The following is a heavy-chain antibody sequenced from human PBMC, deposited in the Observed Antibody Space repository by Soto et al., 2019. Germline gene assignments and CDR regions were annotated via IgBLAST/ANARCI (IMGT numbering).Heavy chain of an antibody. CDR2: TSGSGDTT. CDR3: AKMVHGGYVSYFDS. D-gene: IGHD5-12*01. CDR1: GFTFTSYA. Sequence: LRLSCEASGFTFTSYAMSWVRQAPGKGLEWVSATSGSGDTTYYADSVKGRFTISRDNSEKRLYLQMNSLRAEDTAVYYCAKMVHGGYVSYFDSWGQGTLVTVSS. J-gene: IGHJ4*02. V-gene: IGHV3-23*01.